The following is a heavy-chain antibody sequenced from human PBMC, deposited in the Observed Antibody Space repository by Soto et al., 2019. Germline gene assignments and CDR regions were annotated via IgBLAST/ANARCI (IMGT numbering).Heavy chain of an antibody. V-gene: IGHV4-34*01. Sequence: SENLSLTCAVYGGSFSGYYWSWIRQPPGKGLEWIGEINHSGSTDYNPSLKSRVTISVDTSKNQFSLKLSSVTAADTAVYYWERSIAAAGTSDHYYYAGMDVCGKGTLVT. D-gene: IGHD6-13*01. CDR2: INHSGST. CDR1: GGSFSGYY. J-gene: IGHJ6*04. CDR3: ERSIAAAGTSDHYYYAGMDV.